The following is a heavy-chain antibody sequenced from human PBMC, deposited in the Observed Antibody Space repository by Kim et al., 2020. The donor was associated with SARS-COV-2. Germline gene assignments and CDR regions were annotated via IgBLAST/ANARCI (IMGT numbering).Heavy chain of an antibody. CDR1: GYTFTSYA. CDR2: INTNTGNP. D-gene: IGHD2-2*01. CDR3: ARAVVVPAANYFGVVILSYYYMDV. V-gene: IGHV7-4-1*02. J-gene: IGHJ6*03. Sequence: SVKVSCKASGYTFTSYAMNCVRQAPGQGLEWMGWINTNTGNPTYAQGFTGRVVFSLDTSVSTAYLQISSLKAEDTAVDYCARAVVVPAANYFGVVILSYYYMDVWGKGTPVTVSS.